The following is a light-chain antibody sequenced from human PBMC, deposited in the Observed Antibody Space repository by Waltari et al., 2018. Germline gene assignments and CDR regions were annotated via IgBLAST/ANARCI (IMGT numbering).Light chain of an antibody. CDR2: AAS. J-gene: IGKJ1*01. Sequence: AIQMTQSPSSLSASVGDRVTITCRASQGIRNDLGWYQQKPGKAPKVLIYAASRLQSGVPTRFSGSGSGTDFTLTISSLQPDDFATYYCLQDYIYPWTFGQGTKVEIK. V-gene: IGKV1-6*01. CDR3: LQDYIYPWT. CDR1: QGIRND.